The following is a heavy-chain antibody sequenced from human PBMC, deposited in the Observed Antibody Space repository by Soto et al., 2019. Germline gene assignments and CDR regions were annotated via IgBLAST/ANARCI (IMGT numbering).Heavy chain of an antibody. CDR3: ARAGRHFDWEWGAKIMDV. V-gene: IGHV3-21*01. CDR1: GFSFSSYS. CDR2: ISKSSDTT. J-gene: IGHJ6*02. D-gene: IGHD3-9*01. Sequence: DVQLVESGGRLVRPGGSLRLSCAASGFSFSSYSMNWVRQAPGKGLEWVSFISKSSDTTFYAESVKGRFTISRDDARNSVYLQMNCLRVDDTAVYFCARAGRHFDWEWGAKIMDVWGQGTTVTVS.